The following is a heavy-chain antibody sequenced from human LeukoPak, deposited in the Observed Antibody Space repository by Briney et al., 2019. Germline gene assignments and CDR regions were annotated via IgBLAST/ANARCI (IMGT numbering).Heavy chain of an antibody. D-gene: IGHD5-18*01. Sequence: ASVKVSCKASGGTFSSYAISWVRQAPGQGLEWMGGIIPIFGTANYAQKFQDRVTITADESTSTAYMELSSLRSEDTAVYYCASGYSYGYWFDPWGQGTLVTVSS. CDR3: ASGYSYGYWFDP. J-gene: IGHJ5*02. CDR2: IIPIFGTA. V-gene: IGHV1-69*13. CDR1: GGTFSSYA.